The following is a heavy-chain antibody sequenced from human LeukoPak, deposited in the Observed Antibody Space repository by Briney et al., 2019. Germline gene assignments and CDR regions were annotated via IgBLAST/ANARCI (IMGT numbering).Heavy chain of an antibody. D-gene: IGHD6-13*01. V-gene: IGHV3-30*04. CDR1: GFTFSDYT. J-gene: IGHJ4*02. CDR3: AIGLHDRSWYGAH. Sequence: GGSLRLSCAASGFTFSDYTMQWVRQAPGKGLEWVALLPPDGSYQYYADSLKGRFTISRDNFKNALYLQMNSLRLEDTAVYYCAIGLHDRSWYGAHWGQGTLLSVSS. CDR2: LPPDGSYQ.